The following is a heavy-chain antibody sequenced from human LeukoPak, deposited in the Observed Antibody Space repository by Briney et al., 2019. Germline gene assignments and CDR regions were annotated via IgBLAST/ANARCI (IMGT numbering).Heavy chain of an antibody. V-gene: IGHV1-8*01. CDR2: MNPNSGNT. D-gene: IGHD3-10*01. J-gene: IGHJ4*02. CDR3: ARGVTMVRGAPLNY. Sequence: ASVKVSCKASGYTFTSYDIHWVRQATGQGLEWMGWMNPNSGNTGYAQKFQGRVTMTRNTSISTAYMELSSLRSEDTAVYYCARGVTMVRGAPLNYWGQGTLVTVSS. CDR1: GYTFTSYD.